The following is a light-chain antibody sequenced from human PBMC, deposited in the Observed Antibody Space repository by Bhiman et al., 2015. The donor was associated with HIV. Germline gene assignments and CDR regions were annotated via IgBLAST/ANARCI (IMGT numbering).Light chain of an antibody. Sequence: QSVLTQPPSASGTPGQRVTISCSGSSSNIGTNTVNWYQQLPGTAPKLLIYRNNQRPSGVPDRFSGSKSGTSASLAISGLQAEDEADYYCSSYAGSNNYVVFGGGTKLTVL. CDR1: SSNIGTNT. CDR2: RNN. CDR3: SSYAGSNNYVV. J-gene: IGLJ2*01. V-gene: IGLV1-44*01.